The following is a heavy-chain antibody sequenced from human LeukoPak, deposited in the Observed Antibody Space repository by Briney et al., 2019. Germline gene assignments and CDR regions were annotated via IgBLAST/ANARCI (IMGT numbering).Heavy chain of an antibody. V-gene: IGHV4-59*08. D-gene: IGHD5-24*01. CDR3: ARRRDGYNRGYFDY. Sequence: SETLSLTCTVSGGSISSYYWSWIRQPPGKGLEWIGYIYYSGSTNYNPSLKSRVTISVDTSKNQFSLKLSSVTAADTAVYYCARRRDGYNRGYFDYWGQGTLVTVSS. J-gene: IGHJ4*02. CDR1: GGSISSYY. CDR2: IYYSGST.